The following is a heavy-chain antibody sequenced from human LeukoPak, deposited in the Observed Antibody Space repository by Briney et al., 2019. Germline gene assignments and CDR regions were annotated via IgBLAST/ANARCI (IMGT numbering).Heavy chain of an antibody. V-gene: IGHV3-21*01. J-gene: IGHJ4*02. CDR3: ARGYCNGDDCYFAD. Sequence: GGSLRLSCAASGFTFTTYSMNWVRQAPGKGLEWVSCISGSSTYIYYADSVKGRFTISRDNAKTSLYLQMSSLRAEDTAVYYCARGYCNGDDCYFADWGQGTLVTVSS. CDR1: GFTFTTYS. CDR2: ISGSSTYI. D-gene: IGHD2-15*01.